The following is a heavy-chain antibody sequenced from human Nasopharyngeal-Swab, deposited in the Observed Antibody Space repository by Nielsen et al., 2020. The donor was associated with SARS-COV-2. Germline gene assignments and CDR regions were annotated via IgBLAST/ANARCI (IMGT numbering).Heavy chain of an antibody. CDR3: ARPYSGSYWSYFDY. CDR2: ISWDGGST. V-gene: IGHV3-43*01. CDR1: GLTFDDYT. Sequence: GGSLRLSWAASGLTFDDYTLHWVRQAPGKGLEWVSLISWDGGSTYYADSVKGRFTISRDNSKNTLYLQMNSLRAEDTAVYYCARPYSGSYWSYFDYWGQGTLVTVSS. J-gene: IGHJ4*02. D-gene: IGHD1-26*01.